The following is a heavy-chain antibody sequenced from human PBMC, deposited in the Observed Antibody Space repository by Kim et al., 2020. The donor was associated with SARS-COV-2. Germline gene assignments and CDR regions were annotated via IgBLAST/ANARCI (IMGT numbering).Heavy chain of an antibody. CDR2: ITGDGGST. V-gene: IGHV3-43*02. CDR1: EFSFDDYT. J-gene: IGHJ4*02. D-gene: IGHD3-10*01. Sequence: GGSLRLSCAGSEFSFDDYTMHWVRQAPGKGLEWVSLITGDGGSTHYADSVKGRLIISRDNSKNSLYLQMNSLRTEDTALYYCAKETDEEWFGDLPYSFDYWGQGTLVTVSS. CDR3: AKETDEEWFGDLPYSFDY.